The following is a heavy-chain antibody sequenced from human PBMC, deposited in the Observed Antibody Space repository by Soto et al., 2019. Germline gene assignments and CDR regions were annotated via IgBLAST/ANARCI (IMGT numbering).Heavy chain of an antibody. Sequence: SETLSVTCTVADGSIISSSYYWGRIRQPPGKGLEWIGSIYYSGSTYYNPSLKSRVTISVDTSKNQFSLKLSSVTAADTAVYYCASPKIAFYNWFDPWGQGTLVTVSS. D-gene: IGHD3-3*02. V-gene: IGHV4-39*01. CDR1: DGSIISSSYY. CDR2: IYYSGST. CDR3: ASPKIAFYNWFDP. J-gene: IGHJ5*02.